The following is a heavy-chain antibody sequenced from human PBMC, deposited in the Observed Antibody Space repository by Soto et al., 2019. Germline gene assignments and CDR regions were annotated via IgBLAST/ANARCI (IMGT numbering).Heavy chain of an antibody. CDR1: GGSISSSSYY. CDR3: ARDSRSVARPAMGSVGFDP. CDR2: IYYSGST. D-gene: IGHD2-2*01. J-gene: IGHJ5*02. V-gene: IGHV4-39*02. Sequence: PSETLSLTCTVSGGSISSSSYYWGWIRQPPGKGLEWIGSIYYSGSTYYNPSLKSRVTISVDTSKNQFSLKLSSVTAEDTAVYYCARDSRSVARPAMGSVGFDPWGQGTRVTVAS.